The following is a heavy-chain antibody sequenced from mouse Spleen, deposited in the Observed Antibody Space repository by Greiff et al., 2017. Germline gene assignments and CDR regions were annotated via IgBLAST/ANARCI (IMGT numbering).Heavy chain of an antibody. D-gene: IGHD1-1*01. CDR3: ARDYYGSSPFAY. CDR1: GYTFTDYN. J-gene: IGHJ3*01. CDR2: IYPYNGGT. V-gene: IGHV1S29*02. Sequence: EVQGVESGPELVKPGASVKISCKASGYTFTDYNMHWVKQSHGKSLEWIGYIYPYNGGTGYNQKFKSKATLTVDNSSSTAYMELRSLTSEDSAVYYCARDYYGSSPFAYWGQGTLVTVSA.